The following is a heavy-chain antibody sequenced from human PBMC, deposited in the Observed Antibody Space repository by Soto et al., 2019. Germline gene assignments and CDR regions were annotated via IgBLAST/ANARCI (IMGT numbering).Heavy chain of an antibody. CDR3: ARVTPGNNLYYFSGLDF. Sequence: VGSLRLSCVASGFTFDTYGIHWVRQVPGKGLQWVALISYEGSNTYYADSVRGRFTISRDNSKNTLYLQMNTLRPEDTGVYYCARVTPGNNLYYFSGLDFWGQGTSVTVSS. CDR1: GFTFDTYG. CDR2: ISYEGSNT. D-gene: IGHD1-1*01. J-gene: IGHJ6*02. V-gene: IGHV3-30*03.